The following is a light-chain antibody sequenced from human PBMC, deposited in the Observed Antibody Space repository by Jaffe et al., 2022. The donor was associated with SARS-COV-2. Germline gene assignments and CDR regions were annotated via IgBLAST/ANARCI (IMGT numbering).Light chain of an antibody. V-gene: IGKV1-39*01. Sequence: DIQMTQSPSSLSASAGDRVTITCRASESISSYLNWYQQKPGKAPKLLIHGAASLHSGVPSRFSGSGSGTDFTLTISSLQPEDFATYYCQQSYSTVYTFGQGTKLEIK. J-gene: IGKJ2*01. CDR2: GAA. CDR1: ESISSY. CDR3: QQSYSTVYT.